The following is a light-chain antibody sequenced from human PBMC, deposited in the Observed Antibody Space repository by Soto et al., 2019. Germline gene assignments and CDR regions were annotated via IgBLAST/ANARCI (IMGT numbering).Light chain of an antibody. CDR2: KAS. Sequence: DIQMTQSPSTLSASVGDRVTIACRASQSISSWLAWYQQKPGKAPKLLISKASNLEGGVPSRFSGSGSGTEFTLTISSLLPDDFATYYCQQYYSYWTFGQGTKVEIK. V-gene: IGKV1-5*03. CDR3: QQYYSYWT. J-gene: IGKJ1*01. CDR1: QSISSW.